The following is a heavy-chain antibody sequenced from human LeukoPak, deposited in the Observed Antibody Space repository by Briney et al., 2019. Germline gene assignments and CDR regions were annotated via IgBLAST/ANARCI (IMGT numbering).Heavy chain of an antibody. D-gene: IGHD6-19*01. V-gene: IGHV3-66*01. CDR3: ARGGGSSGCY. CDR2: IDNVGGT. J-gene: IGHJ4*02. CDR1: GFTVSNNH. Sequence: GGSLRLSCVASGFTVSNNHVSWVRQAPGKGLEWVSLIDNVGGTYYADSVKGRFTISRDNAKNSLYLQMNSLRAEDTAVYYCARGGGSSGCYWGQGTLVTVSS.